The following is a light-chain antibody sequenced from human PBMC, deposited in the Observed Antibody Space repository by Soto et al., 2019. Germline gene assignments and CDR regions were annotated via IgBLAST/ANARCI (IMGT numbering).Light chain of an antibody. CDR3: QQYDSSPWT. V-gene: IGKV3-20*01. J-gene: IGKJ1*01. CDR2: GAS. CDR1: QSISSSY. Sequence: EIVLTQSPGTLSLSPGERGTLSCRASQSISSSYLAWYQQRSGQAPRLLIYGASNRATDIPDRFSGSGSGTDFTLSISRLEPEDFALYFCQQYDSSPWTCGQGTKLAIK.